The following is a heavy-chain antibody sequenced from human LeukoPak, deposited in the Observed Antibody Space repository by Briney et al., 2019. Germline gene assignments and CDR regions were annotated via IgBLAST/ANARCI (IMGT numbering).Heavy chain of an antibody. D-gene: IGHD3-22*01. J-gene: IGHJ4*02. V-gene: IGHV1-8*01. CDR2: MNPNSGNA. Sequence: GASVKVSCKASGYNFNNHDINWVRQATGQGLEWLGRMNPNSGNAGYAQKLQGRVTMTWDSSTNTAYVEVTALRSDDTAVYYCAKSSGDYFFDYWGQGTLVTVSS. CDR3: AKSSGDYFFDY. CDR1: GYNFNNHD.